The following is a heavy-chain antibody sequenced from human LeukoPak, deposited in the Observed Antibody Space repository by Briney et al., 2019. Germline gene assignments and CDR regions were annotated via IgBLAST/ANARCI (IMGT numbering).Heavy chain of an antibody. CDR1: GFTFSSYE. V-gene: IGHV3-48*03. CDR3: ASRTGYYNYYDMDV. Sequence: GWSLRLSCAASGFTFSSYEMNWVRQTPGKGLEWLSYISDSGSTIYYADSVKGRFTISRDNAKNSLYLQMNSLRAEDTAVYYCASRTGYYNYYDMDVWGQGTTVTVSS. CDR2: ISDSGSTI. D-gene: IGHD3/OR15-3a*01. J-gene: IGHJ6*02.